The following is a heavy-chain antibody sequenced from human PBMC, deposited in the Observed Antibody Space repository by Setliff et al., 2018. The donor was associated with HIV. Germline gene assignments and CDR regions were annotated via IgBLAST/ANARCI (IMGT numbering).Heavy chain of an antibody. CDR3: ARLLRGGGDYFDY. V-gene: IGHV3-23*01. J-gene: IGHJ4*02. CDR2: IAGTSAST. D-gene: IGHD3-10*01. Sequence: GGSLRLSCAVAGFSFSNYAMTWVRQAPGKGLEWVSAIAGTSASTYYADSVKGRFTISRDNAKNSLFLQMNSLRAEDTAIYYCARLLRGGGDYFDYWGQGTLVTVSS. CDR1: GFSFSNYA.